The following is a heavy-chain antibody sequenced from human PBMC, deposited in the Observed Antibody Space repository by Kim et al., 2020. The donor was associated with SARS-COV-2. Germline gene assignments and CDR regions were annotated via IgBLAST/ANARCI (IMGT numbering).Heavy chain of an antibody. Sequence: SETLSLTCAVYGGSFSGYYWSWIRQPPGKGLEWIGEINHSGSTNYNPSLKSRVTISVDTSKNQFSLKLSSVTAADTAVYYCASGYSGYENDYWGQGTLVTVSS. CDR1: GGSFSGYY. CDR2: INHSGST. V-gene: IGHV4-34*01. CDR3: ASGYSGYENDY. J-gene: IGHJ4*02. D-gene: IGHD5-12*01.